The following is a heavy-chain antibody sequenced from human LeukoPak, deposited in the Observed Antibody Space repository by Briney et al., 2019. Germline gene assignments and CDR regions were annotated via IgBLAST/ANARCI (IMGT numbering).Heavy chain of an antibody. V-gene: IGHV3-23*01. CDR2: ISGSGGST. CDR3: AKAPCSSTTCYFDS. CDR1: GFTFSSYA. J-gene: IGHJ4*02. Sequence: PGGSLRLSCAASGFTFSSYAMSWVRQAPGKGLEWVSTISGSGGSTYNADSVKGRFTISRDNSKNTLYLQMNSLRAEDTAVYYCAKAPCSSTTCYFDSWGQGTLVTVSS. D-gene: IGHD2-2*01.